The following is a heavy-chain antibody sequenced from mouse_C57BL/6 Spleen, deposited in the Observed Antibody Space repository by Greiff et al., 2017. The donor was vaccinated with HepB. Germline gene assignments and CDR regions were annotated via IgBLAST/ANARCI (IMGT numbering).Heavy chain of an antibody. J-gene: IGHJ3*01. V-gene: IGHV5-9-1*02. Sequence: DVHLVESGEGLVKPGGSLKLSCAASGFTFSSYAMSWVRQTPEKRLEWVAYISSGGDYIYYADTVKGRFTISRDIARNTLYLQMSSLKSEDTAMYYCTRNYDGFAYWGQGTLVTVSA. D-gene: IGHD2-4*01. CDR3: TRNYDGFAY. CDR2: ISSGGDYI. CDR1: GFTFSSYA.